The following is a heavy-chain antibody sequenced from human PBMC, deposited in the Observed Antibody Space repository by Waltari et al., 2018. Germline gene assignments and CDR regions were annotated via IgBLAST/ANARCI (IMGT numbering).Heavy chain of an antibody. J-gene: IGHJ4*02. V-gene: IGHV4-34*01. D-gene: IGHD3-9*01. CDR3: ARRKAPYYDILTAPGFIDY. CDR2: INHSAST. Sequence: QVQLQQWGAGLLKPSETLSLTCAVYGGSFSGYYWSWIRQPPGKGLEWIGEINHSASTNYTPALKIRVTISVDTSKNQFSLKLSSVTAADTAVYYCARRKAPYYDILTAPGFIDYWGQGTLVTVSS. CDR1: GGSFSGYY.